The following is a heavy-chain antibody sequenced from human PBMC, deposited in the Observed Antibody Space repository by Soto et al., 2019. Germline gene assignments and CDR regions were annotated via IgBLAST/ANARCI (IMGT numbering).Heavy chain of an antibody. D-gene: IGHD2-2*01. CDR2: IYSGGST. CDR1: GGFVNSDTHS. CDR3: ARFVRSCSATTCSTRADV. V-gene: IGHV4-61*01. J-gene: IGHJ6*02. Sequence: TSETLSLTCTVSGGFVNSDTHSWSWIRQTPGKRLEWIGFIYSGGSTKNPSLRSRVTMSVDTSKNQFSLKLRSVIVADTAVYHCARFVRSCSATTCSTRADVWGQGITVTVSS.